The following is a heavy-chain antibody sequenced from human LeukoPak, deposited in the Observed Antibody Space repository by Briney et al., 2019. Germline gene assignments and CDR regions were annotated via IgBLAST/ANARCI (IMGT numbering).Heavy chain of an antibody. CDR2: IYTSGST. CDR3: ARLSPLTGAYYYMDV. J-gene: IGHJ6*03. CDR1: GGSVSSYY. D-gene: IGHD7-27*01. Sequence: PSETLSLTCTVSGGSVSSYYWSWIRQPAGKGLEWIGRIYTSGSTNYNPSLKSRVTMSVDTSKNQFSLKLSSVTAADTAVYYCARLSPLTGAYYYMDVWGKGTTVTVFS. V-gene: IGHV4-4*07.